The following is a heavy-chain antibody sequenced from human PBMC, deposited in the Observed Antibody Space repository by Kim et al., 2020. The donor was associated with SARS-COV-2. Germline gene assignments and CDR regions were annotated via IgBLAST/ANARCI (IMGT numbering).Heavy chain of an antibody. CDR2: IYYSGST. CDR3: ARGPYYYGSGLDY. V-gene: IGHV4-31*03. CDR1: GGSISSGGYY. J-gene: IGHJ4*02. D-gene: IGHD3-10*01. Sequence: SETLSRTCTVSGGSISSGGYYWSWIRQHPGKGLEWIGYIYYSGSTYYNPSLKSRVTISVDTSKNQFSLKLSSVTAADTAVYYCARGPYYYGSGLDYWGQGTLVTVSS.